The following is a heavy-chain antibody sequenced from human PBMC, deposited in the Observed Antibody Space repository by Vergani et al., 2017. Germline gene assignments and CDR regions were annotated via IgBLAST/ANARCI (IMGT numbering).Heavy chain of an antibody. J-gene: IGHJ4*02. V-gene: IGHV3-15*01. CDR2: IRSKNDGGTA. CDR3: YTDYHDY. Sequence: EVQVVESGGGLIKPGGSLRLSCVVSGITFKNAWINWVRQAPGKGLEWIGRIRSKNDGGTADYAAPLKGRFTISRDDSKDSAFLLANNLKTEDTAVYFCYTDYHDYWGQGTLVTVSS. CDR1: GITFKNAW. D-gene: IGHD2-2*02.